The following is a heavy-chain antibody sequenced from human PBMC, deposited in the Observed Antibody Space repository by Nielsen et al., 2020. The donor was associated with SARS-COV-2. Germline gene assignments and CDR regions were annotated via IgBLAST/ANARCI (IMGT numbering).Heavy chain of an antibody. V-gene: IGHV1-3*01. J-gene: IGHJ3*02. CDR2: INAGNGNT. D-gene: IGHD4-17*01. Sequence: ASVKVSCKTSGYTFTSFAIHWVRQAPGQSLEWMGWINAGNGNTKYSQKFQGRVTMTRDTSANTAYMELSSLSSEDTAVYYCARDGTTTVAFDIWGPGTMVTVSS. CDR3: ARDGTTTVAFDI. CDR1: GYTFTSFA.